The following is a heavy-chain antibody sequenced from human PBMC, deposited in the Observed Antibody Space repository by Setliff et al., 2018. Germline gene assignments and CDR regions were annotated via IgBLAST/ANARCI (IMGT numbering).Heavy chain of an antibody. V-gene: IGHV3-7*01. CDR3: ARGRHHDTLSGYIDF. CDR2: INPHGSEK. Sequence: PGGSLRLSCTASGLSYINDWVSWVRQAPGKGLERLASINPHGSEKYYADSVKGRFTVSRDNSKNTLYLQMNSLRAEDTAFYYCARGRHHDTLSGYIDFLGQGTLVTVSS. CDR1: GLSYINDW. D-gene: IGHD3-9*01. J-gene: IGHJ4*02.